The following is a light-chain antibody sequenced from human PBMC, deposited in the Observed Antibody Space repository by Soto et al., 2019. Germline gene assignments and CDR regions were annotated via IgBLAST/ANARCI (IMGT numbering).Light chain of an antibody. CDR3: QQYSHWPRT. V-gene: IGKV3-15*01. CDR1: QSVSID. J-gene: IGKJ1*01. Sequence: EIVMTQSPATMPVPPGERVTLSCRASQSVSIDLAWYQQKPGQAPRLLIYGASTRATGIPARFSGSGSGTEFTLTISILQSEDFAVYYCQQYSHWPRTFGQGTKVDI. CDR2: GAS.